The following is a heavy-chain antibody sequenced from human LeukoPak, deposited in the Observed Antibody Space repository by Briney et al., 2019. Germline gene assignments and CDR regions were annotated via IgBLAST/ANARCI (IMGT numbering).Heavy chain of an antibody. D-gene: IGHD1-26*01. J-gene: IGHJ6*03. CDR3: ARISRPADRTVGPYYMNV. CDR2: ISYSGTT. Sequence: PSETLSLTCTVSGGSISSGSYYWGWIRQPPGKGLEWIASISYSGTTYYNPSLKSRVTISVDTFKNQFSLKLTSVTAADTAVYYCARISRPADRTVGPYYMNVWGKGATVTVSS. V-gene: IGHV4-39*01. CDR1: GGSISSGSYY.